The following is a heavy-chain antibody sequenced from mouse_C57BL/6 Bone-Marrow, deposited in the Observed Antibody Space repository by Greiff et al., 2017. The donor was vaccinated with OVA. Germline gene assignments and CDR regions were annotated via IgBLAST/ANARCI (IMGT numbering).Heavy chain of an antibody. J-gene: IGHJ3*01. D-gene: IGHD1-1*01. CDR2: INPNNGGT. CDR3: ARKDITTVVPREGWFAY. Sequence: EVQLQQSGPELVKPGASVKISCKASGYTFTDYYMNWVKQSHGKSLEWIGDINPNNGGTSYNQKFKGKATLTVDKSSSTAYMELRSLTSEDSAVYYCARKDITTVVPREGWFAYWGQGTLVTVSA. V-gene: IGHV1-26*01. CDR1: GYTFTDYY.